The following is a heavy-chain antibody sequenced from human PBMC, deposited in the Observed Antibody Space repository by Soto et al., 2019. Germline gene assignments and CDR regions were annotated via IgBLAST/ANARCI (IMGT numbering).Heavy chain of an antibody. Sequence: EVQLVESGGGLVQPGRSLRLSCAASGFTFDNYAMHWVRQAPGKGLEWVSGISWNSNTIAYADSVKGRFTISRDNAKNSLYLQMNSLRADDTAFYYCAKDTGPNWGQGTLVTVSS. CDR2: ISWNSNTI. V-gene: IGHV3-9*01. CDR3: AKDTGPN. CDR1: GFTFDNYA. J-gene: IGHJ4*02.